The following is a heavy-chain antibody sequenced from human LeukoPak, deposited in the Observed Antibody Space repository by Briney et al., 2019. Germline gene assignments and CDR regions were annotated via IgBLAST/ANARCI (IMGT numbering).Heavy chain of an antibody. CDR1: GFTFRKYD. J-gene: IGHJ4*02. CDR3: AKDRTMIVVVIIDY. D-gene: IGHD3-22*01. V-gene: IGHV3-23*01. CDR2: FGGEGGDDT. Sequence: GGSLRLSCVASGFTFRKYDLCWVRQAPGKGLEWVSGFGGEGGDDTYYADSVKGRFTISRDNSKNTLYLQMNSLRAEDTAVYYCAKDRTMIVVVIIDYWGQGTLVTVSS.